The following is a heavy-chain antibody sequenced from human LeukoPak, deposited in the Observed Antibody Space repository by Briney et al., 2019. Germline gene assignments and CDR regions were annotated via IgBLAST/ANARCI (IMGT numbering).Heavy chain of an antibody. CDR3: ARDASRYCSGGNCYSGLLGYFDY. D-gene: IGHD2-15*01. CDR2: IRYDGSNK. Sequence: GGSLRLSCAASGFTLRSYGMHWVRQAPGKGLEWVAFIRYDGSNKYYADSVEGRFTISRDNAKNSLYLQMNSLRAEDTAVYYCARDASRYCSGGNCYSGLLGYFDYWGQGTLVTVSS. V-gene: IGHV3-30*02. J-gene: IGHJ4*02. CDR1: GFTLRSYG.